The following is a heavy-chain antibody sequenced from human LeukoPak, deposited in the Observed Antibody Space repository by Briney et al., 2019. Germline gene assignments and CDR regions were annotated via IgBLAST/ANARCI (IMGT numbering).Heavy chain of an antibody. CDR1: GFALSSHW. Sequence: GGSLRLSCAASGFALSSHWMTWVRQVPGRGPEWVANVNRDGSETYYLDSVKGRFTISKDNAKNSLYLQMNSLRAEDTALYHCARNNGMDVWGQGTTVIASS. J-gene: IGHJ6*02. CDR3: ARNNGMDV. V-gene: IGHV3-7*03. CDR2: VNRDGSET.